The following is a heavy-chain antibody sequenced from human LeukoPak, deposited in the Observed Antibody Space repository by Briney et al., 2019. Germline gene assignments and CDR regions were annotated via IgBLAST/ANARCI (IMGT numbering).Heavy chain of an antibody. J-gene: IGHJ1*01. V-gene: IGHV3-23*01. CDR1: GFTFSSYA. CDR2: ISGSGGST. D-gene: IGHD3-10*01. Sequence: GGFLRLSCAASGFTFSSYAMSWVRQAPGKGLEWVSAISGSGGSTYYADSVKGRFTISRDNSKNTLYLQMNSLRAEDTAVYYCAKDRFVTMVRGVMGAPSEHWGQGTLVTVSS. CDR3: AKDRFVTMVRGVMGAPSEH.